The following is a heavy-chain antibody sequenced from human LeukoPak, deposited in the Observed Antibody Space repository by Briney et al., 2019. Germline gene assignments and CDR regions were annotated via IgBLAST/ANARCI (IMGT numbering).Heavy chain of an antibody. CDR2: INPNSGGT. D-gene: IGHD3-9*01. J-gene: IGHJ4*02. CDR3: AREPTYYDILTGYNIFDY. V-gene: IGHV1-2*02. CDR1: GYTFTGYY. Sequence: GSSVKVPCRASGYTFTGYYMHWVRQAPGQGLEWMGLINPNSGGTNYAQKFQGRVTMTRDTSISTAYMELSRLRSDDTAVYYCAREPTYYDILTGYNIFDYWAQGTLVTVSS.